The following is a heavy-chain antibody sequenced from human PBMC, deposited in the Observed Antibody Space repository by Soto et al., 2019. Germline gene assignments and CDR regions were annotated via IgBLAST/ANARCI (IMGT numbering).Heavy chain of an antibody. Sequence: PSETLSLTCTVSGGSISSSGCYWGWIRQPPGKGLEWIGEIFHSGSTNYNPSLKTRLTISVDKSKNQFSLKLSSVTAADTAVYYCARVYSGSYSDSWGRGTLVTVSS. V-gene: IGHV4-39*07. CDR3: ARVYSGSYSDS. CDR1: GGSISSSGCY. J-gene: IGHJ4*02. CDR2: IFHSGST. D-gene: IGHD1-26*01.